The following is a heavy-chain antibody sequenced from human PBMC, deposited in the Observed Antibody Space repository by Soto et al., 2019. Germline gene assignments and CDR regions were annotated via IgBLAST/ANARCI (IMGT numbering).Heavy chain of an antibody. CDR3: ARDPVGGGAPYYLDY. J-gene: IGHJ4*02. CDR1: GYTFTGDW. CDR2: INPNSGGT. Sequence: QVQLVQSGAEVKKPGASMKVSCKASGYTFTGDWLHWVRQAPGQGLEWMGWINPNSGGTNYAQKFQGRVTMTRDTSINTAYMELSSRKSDDTAVYYCARDPVGGGAPYYLDYWGQGTLVTVSS. D-gene: IGHD3-16*01. V-gene: IGHV1-2*02.